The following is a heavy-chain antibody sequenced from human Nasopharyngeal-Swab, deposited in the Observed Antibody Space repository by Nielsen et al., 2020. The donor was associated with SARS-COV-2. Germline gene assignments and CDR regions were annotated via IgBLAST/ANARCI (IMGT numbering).Heavy chain of an antibody. V-gene: IGHV3-23*01. CDR2: ISGSGGST. J-gene: IGHJ3*02. Sequence: GESLKISCAASGFTFSSYAMSWVRQAPGKGLEWASAISGSGGSTYYADSVKGRFTISRDNSKNTLYLQMNSLRAEDTAVYYCVREDDAFDIWGQGTTVTVSS. CDR3: VREDDAFDI. CDR1: GFTFSSYA.